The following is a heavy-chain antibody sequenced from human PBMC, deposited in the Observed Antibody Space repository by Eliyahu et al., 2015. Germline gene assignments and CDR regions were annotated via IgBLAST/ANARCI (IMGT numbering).Heavy chain of an antibody. V-gene: IGHV3-23*01. CDR3: AKDREKVGATDFDY. J-gene: IGHJ4*02. D-gene: IGHD1-26*01. CDR1: GFXFCSYA. Sequence: EVQLLESGGGLVQPGGSXXLSXSAPGFXFCSYAMGWVRQAPGKGXEWVSAISGSGGSTYYADSVKGRFTISRDNSKNTLYLQMNSLRAEDTAVYYCAKDREKVGATDFDYWGQGTLVTVSS. CDR2: ISGSGGST.